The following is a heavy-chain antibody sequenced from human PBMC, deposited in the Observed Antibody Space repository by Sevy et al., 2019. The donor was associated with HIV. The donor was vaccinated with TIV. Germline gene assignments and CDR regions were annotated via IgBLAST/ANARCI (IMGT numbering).Heavy chain of an antibody. CDR2: IGYDGSNK. V-gene: IGHV3-30*02. CDR1: GFTFSSYG. CDR3: AREWGSFRAAFDI. J-gene: IGHJ3*02. Sequence: GGSLRLSCAASGFTFSSYGMHWVRQAPGKGLEWVAFIGYDGSNKYYADSVKGRFTISRDNSKNTLYLQMNSLRAEDTAVYYCAREWGSFRAAFDIWGQGTMVTVSS. D-gene: IGHD3-16*01.